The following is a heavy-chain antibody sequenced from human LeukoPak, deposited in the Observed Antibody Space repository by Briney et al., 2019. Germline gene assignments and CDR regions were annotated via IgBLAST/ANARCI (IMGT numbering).Heavy chain of an antibody. J-gene: IGHJ6*03. V-gene: IGHV1-18*01. Sequence: ASVKVSCKASGYTFTSYGISWVRQAPGQGLEWMGWISAYNGNTNYAQKVQGRVTMTTDTSTSTAYMELRGLTSDDTAMYYCARDGAERPHYMDVWGKGTTVTVSS. CDR1: GYTFTSYG. D-gene: IGHD1-1*01. CDR2: ISAYNGNT. CDR3: ARDGAERPHYMDV.